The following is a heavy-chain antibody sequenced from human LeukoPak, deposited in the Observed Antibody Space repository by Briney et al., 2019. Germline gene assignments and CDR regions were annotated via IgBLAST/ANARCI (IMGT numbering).Heavy chain of an antibody. V-gene: IGHV4-59*01. CDR3: ARSHGSGSYYNLNDC. CDR1: GGSISNYY. D-gene: IGHD3-10*01. CDR2: IYYSGST. Sequence: SETLSLTCTVSGGSISNYYWSWIRQPPGKALEWIGYIYYSGSTNYNPSLRGRVTISVDMSKNQFSLKLNSVTAADTAVYYCARSHGSGSYYNLNDCWGQGTLVTVSS. J-gene: IGHJ4*02.